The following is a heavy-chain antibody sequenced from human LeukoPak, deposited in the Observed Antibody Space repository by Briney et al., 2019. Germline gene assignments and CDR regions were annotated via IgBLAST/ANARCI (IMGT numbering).Heavy chain of an antibody. D-gene: IGHD2-2*01. CDR2: INSDGSWT. CDR3: VSFYETY. J-gene: IGHJ4*02. V-gene: IGHV3-74*01. Sequence: GGSLRLSCAASRFIFSSYHMHWVRQAPGKGLVWVSHINSDGSWTSYADSVKGRFTISKDNAKNTVYLQMNNLRAEDTAVYYCVSFYETYWGRGTLVTVSS. CDR1: RFIFSSYH.